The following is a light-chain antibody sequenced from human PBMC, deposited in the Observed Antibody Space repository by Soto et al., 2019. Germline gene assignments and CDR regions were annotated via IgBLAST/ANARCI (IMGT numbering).Light chain of an antibody. CDR1: QSVSSY. CDR3: QQRSNWPPIT. Sequence: IVLTQSPATLSLSTGERATLSCRPSQSVSSYLAWYQQRAGQAPRLLIYDASNRATGIPARFSGSGSGTDFTLTISSLEPEDFAVYYCQQRSNWPPITFGQGTRLEIK. J-gene: IGKJ5*01. CDR2: DAS. V-gene: IGKV3-11*01.